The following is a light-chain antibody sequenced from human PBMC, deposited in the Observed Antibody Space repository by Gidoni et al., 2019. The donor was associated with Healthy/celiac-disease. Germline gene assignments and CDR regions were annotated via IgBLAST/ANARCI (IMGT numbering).Light chain of an antibody. CDR3: QSGFT. CDR2: GAS. V-gene: IGKV1-33*01. J-gene: IGKJ3*01. Sequence: DIQMTQSPSSLSASVGDRVTITCQASQDISNYLHWYQQKPGKAPKLLIYGASNLETGVPSRFSGSGSGTDFTFTISSLQPEDIATYYCQSGFTFGPGTKVDIK. CDR1: QDISNY.